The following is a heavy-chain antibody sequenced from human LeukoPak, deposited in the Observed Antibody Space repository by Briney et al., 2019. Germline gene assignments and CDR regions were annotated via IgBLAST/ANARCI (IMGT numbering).Heavy chain of an antibody. J-gene: IGHJ3*02. V-gene: IGHV4-59*01. CDR3: ARDKWLAGFDI. D-gene: IGHD3-22*01. CDR2: IYYSGST. CDR1: GGSIGSYY. Sequence: SETLSLTCTVSGGSIGSYYWSWIRQPPGKGLEWIGYIYYSGSTNYNPSLKSRVTISVDTSKNQFSLKLSSVTAADTAVYYCARDKWLAGFDIWGQGTMVTVSS.